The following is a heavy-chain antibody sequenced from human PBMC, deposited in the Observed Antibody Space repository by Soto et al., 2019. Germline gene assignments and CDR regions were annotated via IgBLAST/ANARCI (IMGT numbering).Heavy chain of an antibody. V-gene: IGHV4-30-4*01. CDR2: ISYSGSA. CDR1: GGSISSGNYY. J-gene: IGHJ4*02. Sequence: QVQLQESGPGLVKPSQTLSLTCTVSGGSISSGNYYWSWIRQPPGKGLEWIGFISYSGSAYYNPSLKSRVTISVDTSKNQFSLNLSFVTAADKAVYYCATMGTPATGLYYFDYWGQGTLVTVSS. D-gene: IGHD2-15*01. CDR3: ATMGTPATGLYYFDY.